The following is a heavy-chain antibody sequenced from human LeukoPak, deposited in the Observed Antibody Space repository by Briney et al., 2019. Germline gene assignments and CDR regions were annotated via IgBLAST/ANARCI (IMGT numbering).Heavy chain of an antibody. Sequence: GGSLRLSCAASGFTFNNYWMSWVRQAPGKGLEWVANIKQDGSQKYYVDSVKGRFTISRDNAKNSLYLQMNSLRAEDMAVYYCARLGLPDYWGQGILVTVSS. CDR1: GFTFNNYW. D-gene: IGHD2-21*01. J-gene: IGHJ4*02. CDR3: ARLGLPDY. CDR2: IKQDGSQK. V-gene: IGHV3-7*03.